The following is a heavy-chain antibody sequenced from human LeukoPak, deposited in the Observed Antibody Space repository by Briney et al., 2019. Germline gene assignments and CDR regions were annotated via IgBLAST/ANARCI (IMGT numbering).Heavy chain of an antibody. D-gene: IGHD3-3*01. Sequence: GGSLRLSCAASGFTFSDYYMSWIRQAPGKGLEWVSYISSSGSTIYYADSVKGRFTISRDNAKNSLYLQMHSLRAEDTAVYYCASLSGLRFLEWTNYYMDVWGKGTTVTVSS. CDR2: ISSSGSTI. CDR3: ASLSGLRFLEWTNYYMDV. J-gene: IGHJ6*03. CDR1: GFTFSDYY. V-gene: IGHV3-11*04.